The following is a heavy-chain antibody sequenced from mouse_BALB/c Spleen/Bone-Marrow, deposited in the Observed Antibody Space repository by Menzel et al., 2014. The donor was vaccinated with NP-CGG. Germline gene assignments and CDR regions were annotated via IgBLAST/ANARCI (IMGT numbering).Heavy chain of an antibody. CDR3: SRVDWDEAY. J-gene: IGHJ3*01. V-gene: IGHV1S81*02. D-gene: IGHD4-1*01. CDR1: GFTFTNIS. CDR2: INPRNGVT. Sequence: QVQIPGSGAELVKPGLSVKLCCTDSGFTFTNISLYWVRQRPGQGLEWIGDINPRNGVTNFNERFKSKATLTVDKSSSTAYMQLSRLKSEDYAIYYCSRVDWDEAYRAQCTLVTVST.